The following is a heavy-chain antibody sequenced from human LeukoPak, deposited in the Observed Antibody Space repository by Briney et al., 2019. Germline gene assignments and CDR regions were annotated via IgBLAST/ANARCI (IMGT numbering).Heavy chain of an antibody. Sequence: SQTLSLTCTVSGYSISSGHYWGWIRQPPGKGLEWIGSMYHSGSTYYNPPLKSRVTISEDTSKNQFSLKLRSVTAADTAVYYCARGPRFGELLWHWFDPWGQGTLVTVSS. CDR3: ARGPRFGELLWHWFDP. CDR1: GYSISSGHY. V-gene: IGHV4-38-2*02. J-gene: IGHJ5*02. D-gene: IGHD3-10*01. CDR2: MYHSGST.